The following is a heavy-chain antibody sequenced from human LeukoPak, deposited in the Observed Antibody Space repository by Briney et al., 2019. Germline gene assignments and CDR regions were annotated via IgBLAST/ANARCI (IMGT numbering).Heavy chain of an antibody. Sequence: GASVKVSCKASGYTFTSYYMHWVRQAPGQGLEWMGLINPSGGSTSYAQKFQGRVTMIRDTSTSTVYMELSNLRSEDTAVYYCAREWIQLWTYYYYGMDVWGQGTTVTVSS. CDR1: GYTFTSYY. V-gene: IGHV1-46*01. CDR3: AREWIQLWTYYYYGMDV. CDR2: INPSGGST. D-gene: IGHD5-18*01. J-gene: IGHJ6*02.